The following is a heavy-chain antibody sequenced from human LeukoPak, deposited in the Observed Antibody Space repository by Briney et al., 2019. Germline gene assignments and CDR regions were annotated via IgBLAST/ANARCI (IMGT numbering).Heavy chain of an antibody. CDR2: IGSSSNNI. CDR3: ARVALQSWVDY. Sequence: GGSLRLSCAASGFTFSDYYMGWIRQAPGKGLEWISYIGSSSNNIYYADSVKGRFTISRDNAKNSLYLQMNSLRVEDTAVYYCARVALQSWVDYWGQGTLVTVSS. D-gene: IGHD4-11*01. CDR1: GFTFSDYY. J-gene: IGHJ4*02. V-gene: IGHV3-11*04.